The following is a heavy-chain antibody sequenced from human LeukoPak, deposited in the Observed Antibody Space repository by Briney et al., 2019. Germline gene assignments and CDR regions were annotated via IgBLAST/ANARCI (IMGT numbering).Heavy chain of an antibody. J-gene: IGHJ4*02. Sequence: PSETLSLTCTVSGGSISSGDYYWSWIRQPPGKGLEWIGYIYYSGSTYYNPSLKSRVTISVDTSKNQFSLKLSSVTAAGTAVYYCARDTSDYVIDYWGQGTLVTVSS. CDR3: ARDTSDYVIDY. D-gene: IGHD4-17*01. V-gene: IGHV4-30-4*01. CDR1: GGSISSGDYY. CDR2: IYYSGST.